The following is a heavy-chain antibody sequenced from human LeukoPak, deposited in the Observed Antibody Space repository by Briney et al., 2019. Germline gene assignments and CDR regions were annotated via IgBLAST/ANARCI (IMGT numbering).Heavy chain of an antibody. Sequence: SVKVSCKASGGTFSSYAISWVRQAPGQGLEWMGRIIPILVRANYAQKFQGRVTITADKSTSTAYMELSSLRSEDTAVYYCARAHQGSSRHHYYFYYMDVWGKGTTVTVSS. CDR2: IIPILVRA. CDR1: GGTFSSYA. V-gene: IGHV1-69*04. CDR3: ARAHQGSSRHHYYFYYMDV. J-gene: IGHJ6*03. D-gene: IGHD6-13*01.